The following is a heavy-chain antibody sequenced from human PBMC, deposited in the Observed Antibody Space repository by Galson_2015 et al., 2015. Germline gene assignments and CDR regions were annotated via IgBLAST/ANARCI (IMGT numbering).Heavy chain of an antibody. CDR1: GGTFSSYA. Sequence: SVKVSCKASGGTFSSYAISWVRQAPGQGLEWMGGIIPIFGTANYAQKFQGRVTITADESTSTAYMELSSLRSEDTAVYYCASYRYCSSTSCFWGAYYYGMDVWGQGTTVTVSS. CDR2: IIPIFGTA. CDR3: ASYRYCSSTSCFWGAYYYGMDV. J-gene: IGHJ6*02. D-gene: IGHD2-2*01. V-gene: IGHV1-69*13.